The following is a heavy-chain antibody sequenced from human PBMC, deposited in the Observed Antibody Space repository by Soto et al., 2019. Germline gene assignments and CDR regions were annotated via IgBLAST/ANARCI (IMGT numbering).Heavy chain of an antibody. J-gene: IGHJ3*02. Sequence: PSETLSLTRTVSGGSISRSNWWSWVRQPPGKGLEWIGEIYHSGSTNYNPSLKSRVTISVDTSKNQFSLKLSSVTAADTAVYYCARGDYDSSGYSYAFDIWGQGTMVTVS. CDR1: GGSISRSNW. CDR2: IYHSGST. CDR3: ARGDYDSSGYSYAFDI. V-gene: IGHV4-4*02. D-gene: IGHD3-22*01.